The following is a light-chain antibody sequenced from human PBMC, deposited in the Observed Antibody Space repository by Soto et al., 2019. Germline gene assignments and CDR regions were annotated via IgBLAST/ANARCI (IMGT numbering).Light chain of an antibody. Sequence: QSVLTQPASVSGSPGQSITISCTGTNSDVGGYNYVSWYQQHPGKAPELMIYEASHRPSGVSNRFSGYKSDNKASLTISGLQAEDEADYYCSSYTNTSTLHDLGDGTKVSVL. V-gene: IGLV2-14*01. CDR2: EAS. CDR1: NSDVGGYNY. CDR3: SSYTNTSTLHD. J-gene: IGLJ1*01.